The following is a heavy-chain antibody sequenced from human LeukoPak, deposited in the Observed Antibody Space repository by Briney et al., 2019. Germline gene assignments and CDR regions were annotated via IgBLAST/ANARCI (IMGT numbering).Heavy chain of an antibody. Sequence: SETLSLTCAVYGGSFSGYYWSWIRQPPGKGLEWIGEINHSGSTNYNPSLKSRVTISVDTSKNQFSLKLSSVTAADTAVYYCARREWFGDRRGFDYWGQGTLVTVSS. V-gene: IGHV4-34*01. J-gene: IGHJ4*02. D-gene: IGHD3-10*01. CDR1: GGSFSGYY. CDR2: INHSGST. CDR3: ARREWFGDRRGFDY.